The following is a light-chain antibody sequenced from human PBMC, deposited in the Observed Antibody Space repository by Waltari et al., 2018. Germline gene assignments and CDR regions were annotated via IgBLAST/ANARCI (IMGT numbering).Light chain of an antibody. CDR2: DAS. Sequence: EIVLTQSPGTLSLSPGERASLSCRASQSLSNNYVAWYQHKPGQAPRLLIFDASRRATGIPDRFSGSGSGTDFPLTISSLQAEDVAIYYCQQYYGTPWTVGQGTKVEIK. CDR3: QQYYGTPWT. CDR1: QSLSNNY. J-gene: IGKJ1*01. V-gene: IGKV3-20*01.